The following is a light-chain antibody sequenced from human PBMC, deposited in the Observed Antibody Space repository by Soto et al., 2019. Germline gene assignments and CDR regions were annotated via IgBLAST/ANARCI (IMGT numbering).Light chain of an antibody. CDR2: AAS. V-gene: IGKV1-39*01. Sequence: DIQMTQSPSSPSASVGDRVPITCRASQSISSYLNWYQQKPGKAPKLLIYAASSLQSGVPSRFSGSGSGTDFTLTISSLQPEDFATYYCQQSYSTPFFGPGTKVD. J-gene: IGKJ3*01. CDR1: QSISSY. CDR3: QQSYSTPF.